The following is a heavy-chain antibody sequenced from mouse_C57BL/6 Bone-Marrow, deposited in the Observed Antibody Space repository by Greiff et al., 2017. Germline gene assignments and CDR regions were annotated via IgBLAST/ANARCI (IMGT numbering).Heavy chain of an antibody. CDR3: ARDYYGRSWGMDY. CDR1: GYTFTDYY. CDR2: INPNNGGT. D-gene: IGHD1-1*01. Sequence: EVQLQQSGPELVKPGASVKISCKASGYTFTDYYMNWVKQSHGKSLEWIGDINPNNGGTSYNQKFKGKATLTVDKSSSTAYMELRSLTSEDSAVYYCARDYYGRSWGMDYWGQGTSVTVSS. V-gene: IGHV1-26*01. J-gene: IGHJ4*01.